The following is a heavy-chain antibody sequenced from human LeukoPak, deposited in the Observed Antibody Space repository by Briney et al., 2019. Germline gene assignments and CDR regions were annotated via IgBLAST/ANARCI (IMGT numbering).Heavy chain of an antibody. CDR1: GFTFSSYA. V-gene: IGHV3-23*01. D-gene: IGHD3-10*01. J-gene: IGHJ4*02. CDR3: AKVGRILWFGESGYFDY. CDR2: MSGSGGST. Sequence: GRSLRLSCAASGFTFSSYAMSWVRQAPGQGLDLVSAMSGSGGSTSYADSVKGRLTIYRYNSKNSLYLKMNSLRAEDTAVYYCAKVGRILWFGESGYFDYWGQGTLVTVSS.